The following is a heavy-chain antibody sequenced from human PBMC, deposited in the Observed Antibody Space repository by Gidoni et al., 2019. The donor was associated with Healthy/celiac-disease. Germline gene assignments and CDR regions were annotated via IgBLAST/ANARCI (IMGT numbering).Heavy chain of an antibody. D-gene: IGHD6-19*01. Sequence: QLQLQESGPGLVKPSETRSPTCTVPGGSISSSSYYWGWIRQPPGKGLEWIGSIYYSGSTYYNPSLKSRVTISVDTSKNQFSLKLSSVTAADTAVYYCARLQSVGSGWDYWGQGTLVTVSS. V-gene: IGHV4-39*01. CDR1: GGSISSSSYY. CDR2: IYYSGST. J-gene: IGHJ4*02. CDR3: ARLQSVGSGWDY.